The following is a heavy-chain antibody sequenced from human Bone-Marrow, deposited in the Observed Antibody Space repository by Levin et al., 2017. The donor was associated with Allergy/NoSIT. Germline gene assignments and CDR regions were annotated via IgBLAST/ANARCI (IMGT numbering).Heavy chain of an antibody. D-gene: IGHD6-13*01. J-gene: IGHJ4*02. CDR3: ARDQLVYSSSWYYRD. Sequence: ASVKVSCKASGYTFTSYGISWVRQAPGQGLEWMGWISAYNGNTNYAQKLQGRVTMTTDTSTSTAYMELRSLRSDDTAVYYCARDQLVYSSSWYYRDWGQGTLVTVSS. CDR1: GYTFTSYG. V-gene: IGHV1-18*01. CDR2: ISAYNGNT.